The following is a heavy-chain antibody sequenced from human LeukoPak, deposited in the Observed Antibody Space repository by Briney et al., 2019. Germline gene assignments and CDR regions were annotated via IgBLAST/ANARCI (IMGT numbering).Heavy chain of an antibody. V-gene: IGHV4-34*01. Sequence: SETLSLTCAVYGGSFSGYYWSWIRQPPGQGLEWIGEINHSGSTNYNPSLKSRVTISVDTSKNQFSLKLSSVTAADTAVYYCARILGYCSSTSCYRLGRWFDPWGQGTLVTVSS. CDR3: ARILGYCSSTSCYRLGRWFDP. D-gene: IGHD2-2*01. J-gene: IGHJ5*02. CDR2: INHSGST. CDR1: GGSFSGYY.